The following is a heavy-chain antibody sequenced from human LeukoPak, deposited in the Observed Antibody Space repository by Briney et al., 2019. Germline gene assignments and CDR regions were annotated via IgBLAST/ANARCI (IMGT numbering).Heavy chain of an antibody. CDR1: GGSISSSSYY. CDR3: ARERDFWSGYYLTFDY. D-gene: IGHD3-3*01. V-gene: IGHV4-39*07. Sequence: SETLSLTCTVSGGSISSSSYYWGWIRQPPGKGLEWIGSIYYSGSTYYNPSLKSRVTISVDTSKNRFSLKLSSVTAADTAVYYCARERDFWSGYYLTFDYWGQGTLVTVSS. CDR2: IYYSGST. J-gene: IGHJ4*02.